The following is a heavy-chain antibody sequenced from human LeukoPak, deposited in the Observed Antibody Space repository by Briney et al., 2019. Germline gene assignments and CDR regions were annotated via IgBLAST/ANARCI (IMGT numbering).Heavy chain of an antibody. CDR3: ARDHLSSGSSPDYYYYYYMDV. V-gene: IGHV3-30*04. CDR1: GFTFSSYA. Sequence: GGSLRLSCAASGFTFSSYAMHWVRQAPGKGLEWVAVISYDGSNKYYADSVKGRFTISRDNAKNSLYLQMNSLRAEDTAVYYCARDHLSSGSSPDYYYYYYMDVWGKGTTVTISS. J-gene: IGHJ6*03. CDR2: ISYDGSNK. D-gene: IGHD6-19*01.